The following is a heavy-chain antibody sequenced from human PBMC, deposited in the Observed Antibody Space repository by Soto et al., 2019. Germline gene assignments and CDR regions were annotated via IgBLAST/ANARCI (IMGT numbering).Heavy chain of an antibody. CDR3: AKALKLERLMRLYGMDV. D-gene: IGHD1-1*01. J-gene: IGHJ6*02. CDR1: GITVSDNY. CDR2: IYSNGDT. Sequence: GGSLRVSWAAAGITVSDNYMSWVRQAPGKGLECVSLIYSNGDTRYADSVKGRFTISRDNSKNTVYLQMNSLRAEDTAVYYCAKALKLERLMRLYGMDVWGQGTTVTLSS. V-gene: IGHV3-66*01.